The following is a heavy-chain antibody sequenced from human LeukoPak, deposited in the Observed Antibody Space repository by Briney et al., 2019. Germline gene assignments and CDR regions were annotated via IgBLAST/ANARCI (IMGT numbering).Heavy chain of an antibody. CDR3: AKERGIVGATTADY. CDR1: GFTFSTYS. J-gene: IGHJ4*02. V-gene: IGHV3-48*04. Sequence: GGSLRLSCAASGFTFSTYSMKWVRQAPGKGLEWVSYISSSSSTIYYADSVRGRFTISRDNAKNSLYLQMNSLRAEDTTVYYCAKERGIVGATTADYWGQGTLVTVSS. D-gene: IGHD1-26*01. CDR2: ISSSSSTI.